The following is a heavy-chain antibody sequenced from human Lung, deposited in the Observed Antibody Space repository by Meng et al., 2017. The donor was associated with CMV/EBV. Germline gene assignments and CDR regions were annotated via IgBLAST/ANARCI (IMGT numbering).Heavy chain of an antibody. D-gene: IGHD3-10*01. J-gene: IGHJ5*02. CDR3: ARASYGSGSPLGESWFDP. CDR2: IHSSGST. V-gene: IGHV4-31*03. Sequence: DSRPVLLKPSQTLSLTCTVSGGSISSGGYYWSWIRQHPGKGLEWIGYIHSSGSTYYNPSLRSRLTISVDTSKNQFSLKLSSVTAADTAVYYCARASYGSGSPLGESWFDPWGQGTLVTVSS. CDR1: GGSISSGGYY.